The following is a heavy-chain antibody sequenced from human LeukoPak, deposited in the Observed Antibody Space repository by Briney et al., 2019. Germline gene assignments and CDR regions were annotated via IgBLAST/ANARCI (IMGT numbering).Heavy chain of an antibody. D-gene: IGHD5-24*01. CDR1: GFTVSSNY. V-gene: IGHV3-66*01. CDR3: AREEEMATIQCAFDI. J-gene: IGHJ3*02. Sequence: GGSLRLSCAASGFTVSSNYMSWVRQAPGKGLEWVSVIYSGGSTYYADSVKGRFTISRDNSKNTLYLQMNSLRAEDTAVYYCAREEEMATIQCAFDIWGQGTMVTVSS. CDR2: IYSGGST.